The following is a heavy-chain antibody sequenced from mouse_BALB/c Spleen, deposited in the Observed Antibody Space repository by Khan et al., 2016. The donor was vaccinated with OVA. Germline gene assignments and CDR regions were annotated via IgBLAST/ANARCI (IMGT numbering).Heavy chain of an antibody. Sequence: VQLKESGPELVKPGSSVKISCKTSGYTFTEYTIHWVKQSHGKSLEWVGRINPNNGGTSYNQKFKGKATLTVDKSSSTAYMEHRSLTSAVSEVYYYARRDYYAYYWFFDVWGAGTTVTVSS. V-gene: IGHV1-22*01. CDR2: INPNNGGT. J-gene: IGHJ1*01. D-gene: IGHD1-2*01. CDR3: ARRDYYAYYWFFDV. CDR1: GYTFTEYT.